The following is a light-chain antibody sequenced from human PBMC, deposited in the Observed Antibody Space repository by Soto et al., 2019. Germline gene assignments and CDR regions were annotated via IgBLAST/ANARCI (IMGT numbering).Light chain of an antibody. V-gene: IGKV4-1*01. CDR1: QSVFYSSNNKNY. CDR3: HQYFSVPLT. Sequence: DIVMTQSPDSLAVSLGERATIDCKSSQSVFYSSNNKNYLAWYQHKRGQPPKLLIYWASTRESGVPDRLSGSGSGTDFTLTISSLQAEDAAVYYCHQYFSVPLTFGGGTKVDIK. CDR2: WAS. J-gene: IGKJ4*01.